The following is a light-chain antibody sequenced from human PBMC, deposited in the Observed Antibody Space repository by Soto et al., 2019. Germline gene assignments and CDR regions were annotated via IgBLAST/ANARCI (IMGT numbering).Light chain of an antibody. CDR2: EVS. Sequence: QSALTQPPSASGSPGQSVTISSTGTSSDVGGYNYVSWYQQHPGKAPKLMIYEVSKRPSGVPDRFSGSKSGNTASLTVSGLQAEDEADYYCCSYAGSNNLLFGGGTKLTVL. CDR1: SSDVGGYNY. J-gene: IGLJ2*01. CDR3: CSYAGSNNLL. V-gene: IGLV2-8*01.